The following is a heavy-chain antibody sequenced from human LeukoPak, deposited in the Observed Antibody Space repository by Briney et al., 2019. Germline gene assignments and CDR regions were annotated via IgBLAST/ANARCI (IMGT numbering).Heavy chain of an antibody. D-gene: IGHD3-22*01. CDR2: ISYDGSNK. J-gene: IGHJ4*02. V-gene: IGHV3-30*18. Sequence: PGGSLRLSCAASGFTFSSYGMHWVRQAPGKGLEWVAVISYDGSNKYYADSVKGRFTISRDNSKNTLYLQMNSLRAEDTAVYYCAKTLTTYYYDIWTVDYWGQGTLVTVSS. CDR3: AKTLTTYYYDIWTVDY. CDR1: GFTFSSYG.